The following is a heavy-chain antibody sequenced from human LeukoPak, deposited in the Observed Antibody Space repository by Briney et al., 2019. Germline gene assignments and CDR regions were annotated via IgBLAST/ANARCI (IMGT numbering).Heavy chain of an antibody. CDR2: ISAYNVNT. CDR1: GYTFTSYG. Sequence: ASVKVSCKASGYTFTSYGISWVRQAPGQGREWMGWISAYNVNTNYAQKLQGRVTMTTDTSTSTAYMELRSLRSDDTAVYYCARTRSRFPSYYYDSSGYGPIDYWGQGTLVTVSS. V-gene: IGHV1-18*01. J-gene: IGHJ4*02. CDR3: ARTRSRFPSYYYDSSGYGPIDY. D-gene: IGHD3-22*01.